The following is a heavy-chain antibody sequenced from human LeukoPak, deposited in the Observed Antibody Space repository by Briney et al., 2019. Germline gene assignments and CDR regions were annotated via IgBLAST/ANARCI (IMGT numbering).Heavy chain of an antibody. CDR3: AKDIVGSTGIDY. D-gene: IGHD1-26*01. Sequence: GGSLRLSCAAPGFTISTYGMSWVRQAPGKGLEWVSSISGGTTYYADSVKGRFTISRDNSKNTLYLQMNSLRADDTAVYHCAKDIVGSTGIDYWGQGTLVTVSS. J-gene: IGHJ4*02. CDR2: ISGGTT. CDR1: GFTISTYG. V-gene: IGHV3-23*01.